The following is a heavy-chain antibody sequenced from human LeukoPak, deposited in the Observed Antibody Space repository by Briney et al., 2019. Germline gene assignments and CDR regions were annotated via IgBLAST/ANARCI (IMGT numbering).Heavy chain of an antibody. D-gene: IGHD6-6*01. CDR3: AKGSSSSTEYYYYYYMDV. J-gene: IGHJ6*03. CDR1: GFTFSSYG. CDR2: IRYDGSNK. Sequence: PGGSLRLSCAASGFTFSSYGMHWVRQAPGKGLEWVAFIRYDGSNKYYADSVKGRFTISRDNSKNMLYLQMNSLRTEDTAVYYCAKGSSSSTEYYYYYYMDVWGKGTTVTVSS. V-gene: IGHV3-30*02.